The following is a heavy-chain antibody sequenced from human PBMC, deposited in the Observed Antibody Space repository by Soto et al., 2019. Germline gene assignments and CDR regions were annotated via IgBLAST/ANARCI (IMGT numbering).Heavy chain of an antibody. J-gene: IGHJ3*01. Sequence: LRLSCAASGFTFEAYSLHWVRQLPGKGLEWVAGISGDSGSSGYADSVRGRFTVSRDNAKNSLFLQMSSLSPEDTALYYCTKRRSARPGFDAFDLWGQGTMVTVS. V-gene: IGHV3-9*01. CDR3: TKRRSARPGFDAFDL. CDR2: ISGDSGSS. CDR1: GFTFEAYS.